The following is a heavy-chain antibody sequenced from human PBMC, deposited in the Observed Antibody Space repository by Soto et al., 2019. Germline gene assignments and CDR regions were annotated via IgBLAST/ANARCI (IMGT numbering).Heavy chain of an antibody. D-gene: IGHD7-27*01. CDR1: GASITSSY. V-gene: IGHV4-59*03. Sequence: QVHLQESGPGLVKPSETLSLTCTVSGASITSSYWTWVRQPPGKGLEWIGYVYHSGSTNYNPSLKSRVTLSVSTSKNQFSLRLTSETAADTAVYYCATGYDWFDPWGQGALVTVSS. J-gene: IGHJ5*02. CDR2: VYHSGST. CDR3: ATGYDWFDP.